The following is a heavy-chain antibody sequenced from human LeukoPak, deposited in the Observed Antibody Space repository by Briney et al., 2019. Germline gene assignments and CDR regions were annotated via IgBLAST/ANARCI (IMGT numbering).Heavy chain of an antibody. V-gene: IGHV4-39*07. D-gene: IGHD3-10*01. CDR3: ARRGITMVRGVIITSSRWFDP. CDR2: IYYSGST. CDR1: GGSISSSSYY. J-gene: IGHJ5*02. Sequence: SETLSLTCTVSGGSISSSSYYWGWIRQPPGKGLEWIGSIYYSGSTNYNPSLKSRVTISVDTSKNQFSLKLSSVTAADTAVYYCARRGITMVRGVIITSSRWFDPWGQGTLVTVSS.